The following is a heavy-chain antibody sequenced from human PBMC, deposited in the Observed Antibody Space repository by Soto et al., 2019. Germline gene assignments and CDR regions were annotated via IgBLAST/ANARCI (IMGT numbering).Heavy chain of an antibody. D-gene: IGHD3-22*01. V-gene: IGHV4-30-2*01. CDR2: IDYCGSS. J-gene: IGHJ3*01. CDR1: GGSVNPAGNS. CDR3: ARVPISYDSSGYYHYGTFDF. Sequence: QLQLQESGPGLVKPSQTLSLTCAVSGGSVNPAGNSWSWILQAPGKGMEWIGYIDYCGSSCYNPSLRSRVSMSLDRSNDHFSLKLSSVTAADTAVYDCARVPISYDSSGYYHYGTFDFWGQVALGTVSS.